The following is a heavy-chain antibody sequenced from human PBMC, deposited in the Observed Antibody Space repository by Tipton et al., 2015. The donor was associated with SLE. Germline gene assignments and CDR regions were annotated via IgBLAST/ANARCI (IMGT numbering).Heavy chain of an antibody. D-gene: IGHD1-26*01. CDR2: INHSGST. J-gene: IGHJ6*02. CDR3: ASWEASSPMDV. Sequence: LRLSCAVYGGSFSGYYWSWIRQPPGKGLEWIGEINHSGSTNYNPSLKSRVTISVDTSKNQFSLKLSSVTAADTAVYYCASWEASSPMDVWGQGTTVTVSS. V-gene: IGHV4-34*01. CDR1: GGSFSGYY.